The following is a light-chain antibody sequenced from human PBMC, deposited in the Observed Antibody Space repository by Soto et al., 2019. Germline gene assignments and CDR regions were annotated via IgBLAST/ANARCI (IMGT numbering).Light chain of an antibody. J-gene: IGLJ2*01. CDR2: STD. CDR3: LFYYGGAQPHGV. CDR1: TGAVTSGHH. Sequence: QTVVTQESSLTVSPGGTVTLTCASSTGAVTSGHHPHWLQQKPGQAPRTMIYSTDNKQDWTPARFSGSLLGGKAALTVSGVQPEDEAEYYCLFYYGGAQPHGVFGGGTKLTVL. V-gene: IGLV7-43*01.